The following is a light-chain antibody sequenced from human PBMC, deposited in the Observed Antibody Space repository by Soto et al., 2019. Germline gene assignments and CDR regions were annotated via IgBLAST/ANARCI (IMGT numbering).Light chain of an antibody. CDR2: EVN. J-gene: IGLJ1*01. V-gene: IGLV2-8*01. CDR1: RSDVGGYKN. CDR3: SSYAGINNLGV. Sequence: QSALTQPPSASGSPGQSVTIPCIGTRSDVGGYKNVSWYQQHPGKAPKLMIFEVNKRPSGVPDRFSGSKSGNTASLTVSGLQAEDEADYYCSSYAGINNLGVFGTGTKLTVL.